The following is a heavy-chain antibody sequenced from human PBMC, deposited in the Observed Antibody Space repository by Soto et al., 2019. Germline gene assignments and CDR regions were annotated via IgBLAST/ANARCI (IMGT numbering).Heavy chain of an antibody. CDR2: ISYDGSNK. V-gene: IGHV3-30*18. J-gene: IGHJ6*02. CDR1: GFTFSSYG. Sequence: GGSLRLSCAASGFTFSSYGMHWVRQAPGKGLEWVAVISYDGSNKYYADSVKGRFTISRDNSKNTLYLQMNSLRAEDTAVYYCAKDLSRGYDSSGVMDVWGQGTTVTVTS. CDR3: AKDLSRGYDSSGVMDV. D-gene: IGHD3-22*01.